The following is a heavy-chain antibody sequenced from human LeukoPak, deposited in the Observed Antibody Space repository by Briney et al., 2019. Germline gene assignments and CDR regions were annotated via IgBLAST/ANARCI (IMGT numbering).Heavy chain of an antibody. V-gene: IGHV4-34*01. J-gene: IGHJ4*02. Sequence: SETLSLTCAVYGGSFSGYYWSWIRQPPGKGLEWIGEINHSGSNNYNPSLKSRVTISVDTSKNQFSLKLSSVTAADTAVYCCARAPDIVVVTAIRYSKFDYWGQGTLVTVSS. CDR3: ARAPDIVVVTAIRYSKFDY. CDR2: INHSGSN. CDR1: GGSFSGYY. D-gene: IGHD2-21*02.